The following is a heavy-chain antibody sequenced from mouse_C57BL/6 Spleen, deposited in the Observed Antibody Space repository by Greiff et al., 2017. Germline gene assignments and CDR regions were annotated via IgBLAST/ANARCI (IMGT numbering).Heavy chain of an antibody. Sequence: QVQLQQPGAELVKPGASVKVSCKASGYTFTSYWMHWVKQRPGQGLEWIGRIHPSDSDTNYNQKFKGKATLTVDKSSSTPYMLLSSLTSEDSAVYSGAALPAWDFYFDYWGQGTTLTVSS. D-gene: IGHD4-1*01. CDR1: GYTFTSYW. CDR2: IHPSDSDT. J-gene: IGHJ2*01. CDR3: AALPAWDFYFDY. V-gene: IGHV1-74*01.